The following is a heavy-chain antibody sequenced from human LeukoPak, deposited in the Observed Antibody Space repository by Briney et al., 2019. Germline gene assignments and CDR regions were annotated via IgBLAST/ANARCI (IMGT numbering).Heavy chain of an antibody. CDR1: GLTLSNVW. D-gene: IGHD2-15*01. CDR3: TQGSGQYFDY. V-gene: IGHV3-15*07. CDR2: VRSRGDGGTT. J-gene: IGHJ4*02. Sequence: PGGSLRLSCAVSGLTLSNVWMNWVRQAPGKGLEWVGRVRSRGDGGTTDFAAPVKGRFTISRDDSKDTLYLQMNSLTSEDTAVYYCTQGSGQYFDYWGQGTLVTVSS.